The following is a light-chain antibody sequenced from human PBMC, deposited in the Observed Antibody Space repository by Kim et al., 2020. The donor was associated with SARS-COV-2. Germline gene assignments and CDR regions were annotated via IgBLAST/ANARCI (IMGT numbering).Light chain of an antibody. CDR2: RNN. V-gene: IGLV1-44*01. Sequence: QSVLTQPPSASGTPGQRVTISCSGSNSNIGVNTVNWYQQFPGTAPKLLIYRNNQRPSGVPDRFSGSKSGTSASLALSGLLSEDEADYYCATWDASLNAWVFGGGTKLTVL. J-gene: IGLJ3*02. CDR1: NSNIGVNT. CDR3: ATWDASLNAWV.